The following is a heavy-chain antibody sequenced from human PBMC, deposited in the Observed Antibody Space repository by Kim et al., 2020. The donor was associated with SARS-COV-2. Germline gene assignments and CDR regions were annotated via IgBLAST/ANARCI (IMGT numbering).Heavy chain of an antibody. CDR1: GGSISSYY. J-gene: IGHJ4*02. D-gene: IGHD6-19*01. CDR2: IDYSGST. Sequence: SETLSLTCTVSGGSISSYYWSWIRQPPGKGLEWIGYIDYSGSTNYNPSLKSRVIISVDTSKNQFSLKLSSVTAADTAVYYCARRVAVAGDIFDYWGQGTLVTVSS. CDR3: ARRVAVAGDIFDY. V-gene: IGHV4-59*08.